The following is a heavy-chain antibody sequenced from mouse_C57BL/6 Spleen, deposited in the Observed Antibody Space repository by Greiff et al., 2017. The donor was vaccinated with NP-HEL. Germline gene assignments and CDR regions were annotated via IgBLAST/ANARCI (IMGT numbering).Heavy chain of an antibody. CDR1: GYTFTSYW. J-gene: IGHJ1*03. CDR2: IDPSDSYT. CDR3: ARNWDVGYFDV. V-gene: IGHV1-50*01. D-gene: IGHD4-1*01. Sequence: QVQLQQSGAELVKPGASVKLSCKASGYTFTSYWMQWVKQRPGQGLEWIGEIDPSDSYTNYNQKFKGKATLTVDTSSSTAYMQLSSLTSEDSAVYYCARNWDVGYFDVWGTGTTVTVSS.